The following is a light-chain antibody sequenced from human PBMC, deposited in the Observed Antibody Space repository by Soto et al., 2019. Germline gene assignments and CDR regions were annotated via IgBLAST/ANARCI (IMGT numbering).Light chain of an antibody. Sequence: EIVMTQSPATLSVSPGERATLSCRASQRVSSDLAWYQQRPGQAPRLLIYGASTRATGIPARFSGSGSGTEFTLTISSLQSEDFAVYHCQQFNSWPYTFGQGTKLEIK. J-gene: IGKJ2*01. CDR2: GAS. CDR3: QQFNSWPYT. CDR1: QRVSSD. V-gene: IGKV3-15*01.